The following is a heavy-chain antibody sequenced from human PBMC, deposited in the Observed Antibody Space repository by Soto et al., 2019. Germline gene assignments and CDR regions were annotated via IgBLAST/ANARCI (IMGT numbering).Heavy chain of an antibody. CDR1: V. Sequence: VSGCVRQAPGKGLEWMGGIIPIFGTANYAQKFQGRVTITADESTSTAYMELSSLRSEDTAVYYCARVPHRVTMVPRGAFDIWGQGTMVTVS. J-gene: IGHJ3*02. V-gene: IGHV1-69*01. CDR3: ARVPHRVTMVPRGAFDI. CDR2: IIPIFGTA. D-gene: IGHD3-10*01.